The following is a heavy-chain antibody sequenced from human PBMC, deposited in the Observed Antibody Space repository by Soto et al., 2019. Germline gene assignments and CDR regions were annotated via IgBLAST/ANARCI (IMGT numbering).Heavy chain of an antibody. V-gene: IGHV3-30*18. CDR1: GFTFSSYG. D-gene: IGHD2-2*01. Sequence: GGSLRLSCAASGFTFSSYGMHWVRQAPGKGLDWVAVISYDGSNKYYADSVKGRFTISRDNSKNTLYLQMNSLRAEDTAVYYCAKDVYPEAIVVVPAADFDYWGQGALVTVSS. CDR3: AKDVYPEAIVVVPAADFDY. CDR2: ISYDGSNK. J-gene: IGHJ4*02.